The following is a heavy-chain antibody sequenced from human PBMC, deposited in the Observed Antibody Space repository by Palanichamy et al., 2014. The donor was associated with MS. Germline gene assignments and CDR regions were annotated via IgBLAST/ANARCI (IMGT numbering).Heavy chain of an antibody. V-gene: IGHV5-10-1*03. J-gene: IGHJ2*01. CDR3: ARQRSDCSSGTCFRFFDL. Sequence: EVQLVQSGAEVKKPDESLRISCKGSGYTFGNFWISWVRQLPGKGLEWMGTIDPSDSYSEYSPSFQGHVTISADKHIRTAYLQWSSLRASDSAMYYCARQRSDCSSGTCFRFFDLWGRGTLVTVAS. D-gene: IGHD2-15*01. CDR2: IDPSDSYS. CDR1: GYTFGNFW.